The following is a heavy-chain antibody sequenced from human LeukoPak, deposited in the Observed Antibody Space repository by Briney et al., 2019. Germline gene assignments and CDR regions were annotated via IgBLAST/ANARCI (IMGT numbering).Heavy chain of an antibody. D-gene: IGHD3-10*01. J-gene: IGHJ5*02. CDR2: INSDGTST. CDR1: GFTFSSYW. V-gene: IGHV3-74*01. CDR3: ARGDYYGSGSSLWGFDP. Sequence: PGGSLRLSCAASGFTFSSYWMHWVRQAPGKGLVCVSRINSDGTSTSYADSVKGRFTISRDNAKNTLYLQMNSLRAEDTAVYYCARGDYYGSGSSLWGFDPWGQGTLVTVSS.